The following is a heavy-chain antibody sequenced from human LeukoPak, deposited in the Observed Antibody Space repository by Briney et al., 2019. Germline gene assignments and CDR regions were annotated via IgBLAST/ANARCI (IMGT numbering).Heavy chain of an antibody. D-gene: IGHD3-10*01. Sequence: SETLSLTCAVSGYSVSSGYYWAWIRQSPGKGLECIGSIYHSGTAYYNPSLKSRATISVDTSKNQFSLKLRSVTAADTAVYFCARERYYGSGGLFDYWGQGTLVTVSS. J-gene: IGHJ4*02. V-gene: IGHV4-38-2*02. CDR1: GYSVSSGYY. CDR3: ARERYYGSGGLFDY. CDR2: IYHSGTA.